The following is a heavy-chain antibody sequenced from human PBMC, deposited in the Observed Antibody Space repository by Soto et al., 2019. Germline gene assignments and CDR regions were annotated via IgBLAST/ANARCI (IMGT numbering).Heavy chain of an antibody. D-gene: IGHD2-15*01. Sequence: QVQLVQSGAEVKKPGSSVKVSCKASGGTFSSYAISWVRQAPGQGLEWMGGIIPIFGTANYAQKFQGRVTITADESTSTDYMELSSLRSEDTAVYYCARESGCSGGSCYSEGYWFDPWGQGTLVTVSS. CDR2: IIPIFGTA. V-gene: IGHV1-69*01. J-gene: IGHJ5*02. CDR3: ARESGCSGGSCYSEGYWFDP. CDR1: GGTFSSYA.